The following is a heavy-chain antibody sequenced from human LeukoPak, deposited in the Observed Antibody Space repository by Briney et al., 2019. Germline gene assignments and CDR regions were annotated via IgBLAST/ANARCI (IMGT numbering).Heavy chain of an antibody. V-gene: IGHV4-59*01. CDR3: AREVSHSGYFEY. Sequence: SETLSLTCTVSGASISTYFWSWIRQPPGKGPEWIGYIQYSGNTNYNPSLKSRVTISADTSKNQFSLRLSSVTAADTAVYYCAREVSHSGYFEYWGQGALVTVSS. D-gene: IGHD1-26*01. CDR2: IQYSGNT. J-gene: IGHJ4*02. CDR1: GASISTYF.